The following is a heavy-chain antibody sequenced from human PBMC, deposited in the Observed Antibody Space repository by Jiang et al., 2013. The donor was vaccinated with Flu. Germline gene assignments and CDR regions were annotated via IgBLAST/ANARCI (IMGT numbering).Heavy chain of an antibody. V-gene: IGHV5-10-1*01. CDR3: ARQGVGQQLVPYWFDP. CDR1: GYSFTSYW. J-gene: IGHJ5*02. CDR2: IDPSDSYT. D-gene: IGHD6-13*01. Sequence: CGAEVKKPGESLRISCKGSGYSFTSYWISWVRQMPGKGLEWMGRIDPSDSYTNYSPSFQGHVTISADKSISTAYLQWSSLKASDTAMYYCARQGVGQQLVPYWFDPWGQGTLVTVSS.